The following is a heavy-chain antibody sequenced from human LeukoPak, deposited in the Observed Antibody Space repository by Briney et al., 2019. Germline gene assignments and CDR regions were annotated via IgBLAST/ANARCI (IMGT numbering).Heavy chain of an antibody. Sequence: SVKVSCKASGGTFSSYAISWVRQAPGQGLEWMGRIIPILGIANYAQKFQGRVTMTRDTSTSTVYMELSSLRSEDTAVYYCARPGSTSSNWGQGTLVTVSS. CDR1: GGTFSSYA. CDR3: ARPGSTSSN. D-gene: IGHD2-2*01. CDR2: IIPILGIA. V-gene: IGHV1-69*04. J-gene: IGHJ4*02.